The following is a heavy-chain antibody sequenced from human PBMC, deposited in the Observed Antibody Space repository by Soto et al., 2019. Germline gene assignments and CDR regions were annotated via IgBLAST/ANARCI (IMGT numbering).Heavy chain of an antibody. Sequence: QVQLVQSGAEVKKPGSSVKVSCKASGGTFSSYTISWVRQAPGQGLEWMGRIIPILGIANYAQKFQGTVTITADKSTSTAYMELSSLRSEDTAVYYCARGTAVAYAFDIWGQGTMVTVSS. CDR2: IIPILGIA. CDR1: GGTFSSYT. CDR3: ARGTAVAYAFDI. D-gene: IGHD6-19*01. J-gene: IGHJ3*02. V-gene: IGHV1-69*02.